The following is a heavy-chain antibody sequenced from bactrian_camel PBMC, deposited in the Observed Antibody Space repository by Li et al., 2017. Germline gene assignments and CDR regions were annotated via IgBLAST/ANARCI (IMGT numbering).Heavy chain of an antibody. J-gene: IGHJ4*01. CDR2: LDSYGRT. CDR1: GSTYSGHC. Sequence: QVQLVESGGGSVQAGGSLRLPCAASGSTYSGHCMGWFRQVPGKRRERVAALDSYGRTTYADSVKGRFTISKDNAKNTLYLEMNSLKPEDTAMYYCAAAGWCSNVRSREWNANGNWSKGTQVTVS. D-gene: IGHD6*01. V-gene: IGHV3S9*01. CDR3: AAAGWCSNVRSREWNANGN.